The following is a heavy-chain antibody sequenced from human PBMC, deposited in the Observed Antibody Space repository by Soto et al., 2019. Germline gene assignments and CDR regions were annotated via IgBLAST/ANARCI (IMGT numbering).Heavy chain of an antibody. V-gene: IGHV1-69*13. CDR3: ARSKLERYYFDY. CDR1: GCTFSSYA. J-gene: IGHJ4*02. D-gene: IGHD1-1*01. CDR2: IIPIFGTA. Sequence: GASVKVSCKASGCTFSSYAISWVRQAPGQGLEWMGGIIPIFGTANYAQKFQGRVTITADESTSTAYMELSSLRSEDTAVYYCARSKLERYYFDYWGQGTLVTVSS.